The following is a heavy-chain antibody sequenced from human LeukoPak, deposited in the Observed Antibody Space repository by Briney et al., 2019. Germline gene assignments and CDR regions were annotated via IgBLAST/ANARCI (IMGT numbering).Heavy chain of an antibody. CDR1: GGSISSSY. V-gene: IGHV4-59*01. CDR3: AGYGSRSSYKAFDY. J-gene: IGHJ4*02. Sequence: SETLSLTCIVSGGSISSSYWSWIRQSPGKGLVWIGYVHYAESSYYNPSLKSRVTLSVDTSKNQFSLRLSSVTAADTAVYYCAGYGSRSSYKAFDYWGQGTLVTVSS. D-gene: IGHD3-10*01. CDR2: VHYAESS.